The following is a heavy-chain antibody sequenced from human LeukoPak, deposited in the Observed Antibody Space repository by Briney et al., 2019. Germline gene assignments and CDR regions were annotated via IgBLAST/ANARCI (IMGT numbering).Heavy chain of an antibody. J-gene: IGHJ6*03. CDR1: GGTFSSYA. D-gene: IGHD6-13*01. Sequence: GASPKVSCKASGGTFSSYAISWVRQAPGQGLEWRGGIIPIFGTANYAQKFQGRVTITTDESTSTAYMELSSLRSEDTAVYYCARWGIAAAGYYYYYYMDVWGKGTTVTVSS. V-gene: IGHV1-69*05. CDR3: ARWGIAAAGYYYYYYMDV. CDR2: IIPIFGTA.